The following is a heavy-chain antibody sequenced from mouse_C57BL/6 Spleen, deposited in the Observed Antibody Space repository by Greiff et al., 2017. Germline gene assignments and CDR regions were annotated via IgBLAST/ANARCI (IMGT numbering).Heavy chain of an antibody. CDR2: IYPGDGDT. CDR1: GYAFSSYW. D-gene: IGHD1-1*01. Sequence: QVQLKESGAELVKPGASVKISCKASGYAFSSYWLNWVKQRPGKGLEWIGQIYPGDGDTNYNGKFKGKATLTADKSSSTAYMQLSSLTFEDSAVYFCARGGTTVVASYYYAMDYWGQGTSVTVSS. CDR3: ARGGTTVVASYYYAMDY. V-gene: IGHV1-80*01. J-gene: IGHJ4*01.